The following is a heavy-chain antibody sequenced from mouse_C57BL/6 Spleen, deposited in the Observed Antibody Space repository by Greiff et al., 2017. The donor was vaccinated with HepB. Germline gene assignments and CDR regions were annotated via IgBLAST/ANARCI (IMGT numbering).Heavy chain of an antibody. V-gene: IGHV5-6*01. Sequence: EVKLMESGGDLVKPGGSLKLSCAASGFTFSSYGMSWVRQTPDKRLEWVATISSGGSYTYYPDSVKGRFTISRDNAKNTLYLQMSSLKSDDTAMYYCARQPYYFDYWGQGTTLTFSS. CDR3: ARQPYYFDY. CDR2: ISSGGSYT. J-gene: IGHJ2*01. CDR1: GFTFSSYG.